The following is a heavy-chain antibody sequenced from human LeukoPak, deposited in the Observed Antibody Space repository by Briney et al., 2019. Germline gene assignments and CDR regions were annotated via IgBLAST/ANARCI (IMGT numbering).Heavy chain of an antibody. V-gene: IGHV3-21*01. CDR1: GFTFSSYS. CDR3: ARDNYYGSGSLDY. J-gene: IGHJ4*02. CDR2: ISSSSSYI. Sequence: GGSLRLSCAASGFTFSSYSMNWVRQAPGKGLEWVSSISSSSSYIYYADSVKGRFTISRDNAKNSLYPQMNSLRAEDTAVYYCARDNYYGSGSLDYWGQGTLVTVSS. D-gene: IGHD3-10*01.